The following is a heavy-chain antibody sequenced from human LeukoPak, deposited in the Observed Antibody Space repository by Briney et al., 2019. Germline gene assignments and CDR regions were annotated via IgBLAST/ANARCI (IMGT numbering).Heavy chain of an antibody. J-gene: IGHJ2*01. CDR2: IWYDGSNN. V-gene: IGHV3-33*06. CDR3: AKAPGSRMGPAGWYFDL. Sequence: PGRSLRLSCAASGFTFSSYGMHWVRQAPGKGVEWVADIWYDGSNNYYADSLKGRFTISRDNSKNTLYLQMNSLRAEDTAVYYCAKAPGSRMGPAGWYFDLWGRGTLVTVSS. CDR1: GFTFSSYG. D-gene: IGHD3-10*01.